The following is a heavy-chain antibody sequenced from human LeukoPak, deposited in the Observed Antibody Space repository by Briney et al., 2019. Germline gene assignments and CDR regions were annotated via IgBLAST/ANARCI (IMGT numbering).Heavy chain of an antibody. Sequence: SVKVSCKASGGTFSSYAISWVRQAPGQGLGWMGGIIPIFGTANYAQKFQGRVTITADESTSTAYMELSSLRSEDTAVYYCARWSSTHRGWFDPWGQGTLVTVSS. CDR3: ARWSSTHRGWFDP. J-gene: IGHJ5*02. CDR1: GGTFSSYA. V-gene: IGHV1-69*01. CDR2: IIPIFGTA. D-gene: IGHD2/OR15-2a*01.